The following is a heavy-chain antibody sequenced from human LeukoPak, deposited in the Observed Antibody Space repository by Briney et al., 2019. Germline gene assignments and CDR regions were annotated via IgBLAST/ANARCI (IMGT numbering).Heavy chain of an antibody. Sequence: GGSLRLSCVASGFTFGKYWMSWVRQAPGKGLEWVANIKLDGSEKNYVDSVKGRFTISRDNTKNSLYLQMNSLGVEDTAVFYCARDQYDTWSRRGNFDSWGQGTLVLVSS. J-gene: IGHJ4*02. D-gene: IGHD3-3*01. V-gene: IGHV3-7*03. CDR1: GFTFGKYW. CDR2: IKLDGSEK. CDR3: ARDQYDTWSRRGNFDS.